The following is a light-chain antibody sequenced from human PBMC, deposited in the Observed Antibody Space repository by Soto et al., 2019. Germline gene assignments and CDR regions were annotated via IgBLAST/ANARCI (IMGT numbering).Light chain of an antibody. CDR1: QRMTSW. V-gene: IGKV1-5*01. Sequence: IQMPQSPSTVSAYVGDSVTITCRASQRMTSWLAWYQQKPGKAPKVLIYDASSLESGVPSRFSGSESGTEFTLTISSLQPDDIATYYCQQYTENSGTFGQGTKVEIK. CDR3: QQYTENSGT. CDR2: DAS. J-gene: IGKJ1*01.